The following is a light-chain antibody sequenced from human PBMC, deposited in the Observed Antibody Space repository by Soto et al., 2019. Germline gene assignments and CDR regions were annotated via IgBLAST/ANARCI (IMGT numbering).Light chain of an antibody. V-gene: IGKV1-5*03. CDR2: KAS. J-gene: IGKJ1*01. CDR1: QSISSW. Sequence: DIQMTQSPSTLSASVGDRVTITCRASQSISSWLAWYQQKPGKAPKLLSYKASSLESGVPSRFSGSGSGTELTLTISSLQPDDFATSYCQQYNSYWTFGQGTKVEIK. CDR3: QQYNSYWT.